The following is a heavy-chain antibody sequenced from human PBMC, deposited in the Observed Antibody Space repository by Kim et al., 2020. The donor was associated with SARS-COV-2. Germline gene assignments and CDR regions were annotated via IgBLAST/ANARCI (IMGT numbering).Heavy chain of an antibody. Sequence: DSVKGRFTISRDNSKNTLYLQMNSRRAEDTAVYYCAKDLADDYGDYGPDYWGQGTLVTVSS. CDR3: AKDLADDYGDYGPDY. D-gene: IGHD4-17*01. J-gene: IGHJ4*02. V-gene: IGHV3-30*02.